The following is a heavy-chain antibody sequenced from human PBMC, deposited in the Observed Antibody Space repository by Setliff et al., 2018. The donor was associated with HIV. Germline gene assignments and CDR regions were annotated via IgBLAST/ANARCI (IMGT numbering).Heavy chain of an antibody. CDR3: ARHFSVAGDAFDI. Sequence: PGESLKISCKGYGYSFTDYWIVWVRQMPGKGLEWMGIFYPGDFDTRQSPSFEGQVTMSGDKSISTAYLQWSSLKASDTAIYYCARHFSVAGDAFDIWGQGTKVTVSS. J-gene: IGHJ3*02. CDR2: FYPGDFDT. CDR1: GYSFTDYW. D-gene: IGHD6-19*01. V-gene: IGHV5-51*01.